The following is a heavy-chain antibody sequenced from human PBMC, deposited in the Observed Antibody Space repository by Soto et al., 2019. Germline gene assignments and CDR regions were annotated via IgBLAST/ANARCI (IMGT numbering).Heavy chain of an antibody. CDR2: INAGNGNT. CDR3: ARAIAATPTQLWY. J-gene: IGHJ4*02. D-gene: IGHD2-15*01. V-gene: IGHV1-3*01. Sequence: ASVKVSCNASGYTLTSYAMHLVRQAPGQRLEWMGWINAGNGNTKYSQKFQGRVTITRDTSASTAYMELSSLRSEDTAVYYCARAIAATPTQLWYWGQGTLVTVSS. CDR1: GYTLTSYA.